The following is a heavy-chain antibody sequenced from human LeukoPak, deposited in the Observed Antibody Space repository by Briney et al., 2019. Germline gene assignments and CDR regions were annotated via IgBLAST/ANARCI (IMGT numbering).Heavy chain of an antibody. D-gene: IGHD3-22*01. CDR1: GGSISSYY. J-gene: IGHJ4*02. Sequence: SETLSLTCTVSGGSISSYYWSWIRQPPGKGLEWIGYIYYSGSTNYNPSLKSRVTISVDTSKNQFSLKLSSVTAADTAVYYCAREGGDYYDSSGYYIVDYWGQGTLVTVSS. CDR3: AREGGDYYDSSGYYIVDY. CDR2: IYYSGST. V-gene: IGHV4-59*01.